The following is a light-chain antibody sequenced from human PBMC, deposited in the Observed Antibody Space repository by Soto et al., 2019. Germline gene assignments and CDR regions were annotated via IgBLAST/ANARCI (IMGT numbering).Light chain of an antibody. Sequence: EIVLTQSPGTLSLSPGEGATLSCRASQSVSSSYLAWYQQKPGQAPRLLIYGASSRATGIPDRFSGSGSGTDFTLTISRLEPEDFAVYYCQQYDSSPLTFGGGTKVDSK. CDR1: QSVSSSY. J-gene: IGKJ4*01. CDR2: GAS. CDR3: QQYDSSPLT. V-gene: IGKV3-20*01.